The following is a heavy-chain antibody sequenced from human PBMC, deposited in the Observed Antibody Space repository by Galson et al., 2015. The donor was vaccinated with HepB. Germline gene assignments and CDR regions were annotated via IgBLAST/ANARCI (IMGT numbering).Heavy chain of an antibody. Sequence: SLRLSCAASGFTFSSYSMNWVRQAPGKGLEWVSSISSSSYIYYADSVKGRFTISRDNAKNSLYLQMNSLRAEDTAVYYCAREDGSRAAAGAGWFDPWGQGTLVTVSS. D-gene: IGHD6-13*01. V-gene: IGHV3-21*01. CDR2: ISSSSYI. J-gene: IGHJ5*02. CDR3: AREDGSRAAAGAGWFDP. CDR1: GFTFSSYS.